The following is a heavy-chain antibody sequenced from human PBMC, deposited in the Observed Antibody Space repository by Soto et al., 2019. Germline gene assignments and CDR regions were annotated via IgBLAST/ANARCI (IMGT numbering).Heavy chain of an antibody. CDR2: IYYSGST. V-gene: IGHV4-59*01. CDR1: GGSIGSYY. Sequence: SETLSLTCTVSGGSIGSYYWSWIRQSPGKGLEWIGYIYYSGSTNYNPSLKSRVTISVDTSKNQFSLKLSSVTAADTAVYYCGRVDNWGQRTLVTISS. CDR3: GRVDN. J-gene: IGHJ4*02.